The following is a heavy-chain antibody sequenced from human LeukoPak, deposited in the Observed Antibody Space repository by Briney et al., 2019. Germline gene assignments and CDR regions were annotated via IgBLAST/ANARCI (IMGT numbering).Heavy chain of an antibody. J-gene: IGHJ6*02. CDR2: IYSGGST. CDR3: ARDDYHYGMDV. CDR1: GFTVSSNY. V-gene: IGHV3-66*02. Sequence: GGSLRLSCAASGFTVSSNYMSWVRQAPGKGLEWVSVIYSGGSTYYADSVKGRFTISRDNSKNTLYLQMNSLRAEDTAVHYCARDDYHYGMDVWGQGTTVTVSS.